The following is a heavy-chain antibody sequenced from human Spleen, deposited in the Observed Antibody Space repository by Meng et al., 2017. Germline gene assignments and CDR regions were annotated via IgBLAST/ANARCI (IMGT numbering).Heavy chain of an antibody. D-gene: IGHD4-11*01. J-gene: IGHJ4*02. Sequence: GQLQEGGAGLVKPSETLSLTCVVSGGSFSDYYWSWIRQPPGKGLEWIGEINHSGSTNYNPSLESRATISVDTSQNNLSLKLSSVTAADSAVYYCARGPTTMAHDFDYWGQGTLVTVSS. CDR2: INHSGST. V-gene: IGHV4-34*01. CDR1: GGSFSDYY. CDR3: ARGPTTMAHDFDY.